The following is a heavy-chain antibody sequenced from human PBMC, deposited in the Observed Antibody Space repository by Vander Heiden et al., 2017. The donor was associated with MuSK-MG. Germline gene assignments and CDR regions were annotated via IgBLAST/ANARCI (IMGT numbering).Heavy chain of an antibody. J-gene: IGHJ4*02. D-gene: IGHD6-19*01. CDR2: ISWNSGSI. CDR1: GFTFDDYA. Sequence: EVQLVESGGGLVQPGRSRRLACAASGFTFDDYAMHWVRQPPGKGLEWVSGISWNSGSIGYADSVKGRFTISRDNAKNSLYLQMNSLRAEDTALYYCAKDGGAVAGTGPFDYWGQGTLVTVSS. V-gene: IGHV3-9*01. CDR3: AKDGGAVAGTGPFDY.